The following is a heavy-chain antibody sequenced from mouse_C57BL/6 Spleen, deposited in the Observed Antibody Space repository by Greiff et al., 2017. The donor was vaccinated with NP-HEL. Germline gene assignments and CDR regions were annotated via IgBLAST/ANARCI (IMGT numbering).Heavy chain of an antibody. Sequence: VQLQQPGAELVKPGASVKLSCKASGYTFTSYWMHWVKQRPGQGLEWIGMIHPNSGSTNYNEKFKSKATLTVDKSSSTAYMQLSSLTSEDSAVYYCAREGGTEWFAYWGQGTLVTVSA. CDR3: AREGGTEWFAY. D-gene: IGHD4-1*01. CDR1: GYTFTSYW. J-gene: IGHJ3*01. V-gene: IGHV1-64*01. CDR2: IHPNSGST.